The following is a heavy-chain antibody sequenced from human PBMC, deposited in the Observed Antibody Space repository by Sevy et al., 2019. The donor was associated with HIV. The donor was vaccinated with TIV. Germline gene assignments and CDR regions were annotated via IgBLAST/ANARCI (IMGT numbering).Heavy chain of an antibody. J-gene: IGHJ6*02. CDR3: AKGTLVVPAVIYYYYGMDV. D-gene: IGHD2-2*02. CDR1: GITFKNYA. CDR2: IFGSGGTT. V-gene: IGHV3-23*01. Sequence: GGSLRLSCAASGITFKNYAMNWVRQAPGKGLNWVSSIFGSGGTTYYADSVKGRFTISRDNSKNTLYLQMNSLRAEDTAVYYCAKGTLVVPAVIYYYYGMDVWGQGTTVTVSS.